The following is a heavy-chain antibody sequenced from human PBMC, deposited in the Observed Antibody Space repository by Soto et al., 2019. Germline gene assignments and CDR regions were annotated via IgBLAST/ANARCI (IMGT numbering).Heavy chain of an antibody. Sequence: QVQLVQSESEVKKPGASVKVSCKTSGFTFTNYGFTWVRQAPGKGLEWVGWNSALDGYTSYAQNFQGRVTLTTDSSTRTAYMELSGLRSDDTAFYYCAATTSIAKGLRDWGQGTLVSVAS. D-gene: IGHD2-21*01. CDR2: NSALDGYT. V-gene: IGHV1-18*01. CDR3: AATTSIAKGLRD. CDR1: GFTFTNYG. J-gene: IGHJ4*02.